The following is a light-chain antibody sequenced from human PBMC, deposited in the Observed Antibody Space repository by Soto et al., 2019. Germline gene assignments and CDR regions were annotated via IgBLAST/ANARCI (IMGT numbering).Light chain of an antibody. CDR2: GAS. Sequence: EIVMTQSPATLSVSPGERATLSCRASQSVSSNLAWYQQKPGQAPRLLIYGASTRATGIPARFSGSGSGTEFTLTISSLQSEDFAVYYCQQYNNWKISFVQGKRLEIK. V-gene: IGKV3-15*01. J-gene: IGKJ5*01. CDR3: QQYNNWKIS. CDR1: QSVSSN.